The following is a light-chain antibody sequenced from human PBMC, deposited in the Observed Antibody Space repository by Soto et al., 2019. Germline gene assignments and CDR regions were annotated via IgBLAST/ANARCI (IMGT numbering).Light chain of an antibody. CDR3: QQYSSYWT. J-gene: IGKJ1*01. V-gene: IGKV1-8*01. CDR1: QGISSY. Sequence: AIRMTQSPSSPSASPGDRATITCRASQGISSYLAWYQQKPGKAPKLLIYAASTLQSGVPSRFSGSGSGTEFTLTISSLQPDDFATYYCQQYSSYWTFAQGTKVDIK. CDR2: AAS.